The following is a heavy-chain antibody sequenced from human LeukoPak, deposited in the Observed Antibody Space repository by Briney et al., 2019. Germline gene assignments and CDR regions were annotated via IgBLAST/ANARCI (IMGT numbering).Heavy chain of an antibody. D-gene: IGHD6-19*01. CDR2: ISSSSSYT. CDR1: GFTFSDYY. CDR3: ARETTSIAVAGFDY. Sequence: NSGGSLRLSCAASGFTFSDYYMSWIRQAPGKGLELVSYISSSSSYTNYADSVKGRFTISRDNAKNSLYLQMNSLRAEDTAVYYCARETTSIAVAGFDYWGQGTLVTVSS. J-gene: IGHJ4*02. V-gene: IGHV3-11*05.